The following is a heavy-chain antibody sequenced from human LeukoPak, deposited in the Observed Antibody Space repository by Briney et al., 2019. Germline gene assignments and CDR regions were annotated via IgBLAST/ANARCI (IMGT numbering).Heavy chain of an antibody. CDR3: ARDDSSGYYYDWYFDL. Sequence: ASVTVSCTASGYTFTSYYMHWVRQAPGQGLEWMGIINPSGGSTSYAQKFQGRVTMTRDTSTSTVYMELSSLRSEDTAVYYCARDDSSGYYYDWYFDLWGRGTLVTVSS. CDR2: INPSGGST. V-gene: IGHV1-46*01. J-gene: IGHJ2*01. CDR1: GYTFTSYY. D-gene: IGHD3-22*01.